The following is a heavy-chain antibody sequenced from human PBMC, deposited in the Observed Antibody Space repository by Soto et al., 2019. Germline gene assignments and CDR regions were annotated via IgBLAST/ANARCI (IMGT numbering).Heavy chain of an antibody. CDR2: ISYDGSNK. CDR3: ARDRAVTTHEVYYYGMDV. J-gene: IGHJ6*02. Sequence: QVQLVESGGGVVQPGRSLRLSCAASGFTFSSYAMHWVRQAPGKGLEWVAVISYDGSNKYYADSVKGRFTISRDNSKNTLYLQMNSLRAEDTAVYYCARDRAVTTHEVYYYGMDVWGQGTTVTVSS. V-gene: IGHV3-30-3*01. D-gene: IGHD4-17*01. CDR1: GFTFSSYA.